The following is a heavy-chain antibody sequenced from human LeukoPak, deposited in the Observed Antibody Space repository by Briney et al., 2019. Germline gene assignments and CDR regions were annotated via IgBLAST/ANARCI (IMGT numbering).Heavy chain of an antibody. Sequence: GGSLRLSCAASGFTFSSYGMHWVRQAPGKGLEWVAVIWYDGSNKYYADSVKGRFTISRDNSRNTLYLQMNSLRAEDTAVYYCAREAFQGSQGDYWGQGTLVTVSS. CDR1: GFTFSSYG. J-gene: IGHJ4*02. CDR3: AREAFQGSQGDY. D-gene: IGHD1-26*01. CDR2: IWYDGSNK. V-gene: IGHV3-33*01.